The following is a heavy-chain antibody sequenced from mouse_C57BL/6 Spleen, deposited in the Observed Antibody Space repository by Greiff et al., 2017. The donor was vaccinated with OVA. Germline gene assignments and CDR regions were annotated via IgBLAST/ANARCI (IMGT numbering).Heavy chain of an antibody. Sequence: QVQLQQSGAELVRPGTSVKVSCKASGYAFTNYLIEWVKQRPGQGLEWIGVINPGSGGTNYNEKFKGKATLTEDKSSSTAYMQLSSLTSEDSAVYFCAKDYYGSSYGYFDVGGTGTTVTVSS. CDR1: GYAFTNYL. CDR2: INPGSGGT. J-gene: IGHJ1*03. D-gene: IGHD1-1*01. V-gene: IGHV1-54*01. CDR3: AKDYYGSSYGYFDV.